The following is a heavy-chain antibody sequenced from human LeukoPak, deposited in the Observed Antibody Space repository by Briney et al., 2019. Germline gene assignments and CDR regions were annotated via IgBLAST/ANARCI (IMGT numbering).Heavy chain of an antibody. CDR2: ISSSSSTI. D-gene: IGHD3/OR15-3a*01. V-gene: IGHV3-48*04. Sequence: GGSLRLSCAASGFTFSSYSMNWVRQAPGKGREWVSYISSSSSTIYYADSVKGRFTISGDNAKNSLYLQMNSLRAEDTAVYYCARAAWTGGQYYFDYWGQGTLVTVSS. CDR3: ARAAWTGGQYYFDY. J-gene: IGHJ4*02. CDR1: GFTFSSYS.